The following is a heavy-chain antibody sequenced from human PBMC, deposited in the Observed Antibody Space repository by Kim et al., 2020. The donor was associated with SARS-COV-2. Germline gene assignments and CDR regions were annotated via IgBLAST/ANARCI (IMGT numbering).Heavy chain of an antibody. CDR1: EGAFNTYA. Sequence: SVKVSCKTSEGAFNTYAITWVRQAPGQGLEWMGRIIPMLGITNYAHRFQGRVTIIADKSTSTAYMELTTLTSEDTAVYYCATLSCSGGDCYDQSSYGLDVWGQGTTVTVSS. CDR3: ATLSCSGGDCYDQSSYGLDV. CDR2: IIPMLGIT. J-gene: IGHJ6*02. V-gene: IGHV1-69*04. D-gene: IGHD2-21*02.